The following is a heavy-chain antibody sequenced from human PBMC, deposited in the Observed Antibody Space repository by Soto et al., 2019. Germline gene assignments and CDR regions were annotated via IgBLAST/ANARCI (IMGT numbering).Heavy chain of an antibody. D-gene: IGHD2-8*02. Sequence: QVQLVQSGAEVKKPGASVKVSCKASGYTFTGYYMHWVRQAPGQGLEWMGWINPNSGGTDYAQKVQGRVTMTRDTSISTAYMELSRLRSDDTAVYYCARVRSSGGDCFDYWRQGPLVTVSS. CDR2: INPNSGGT. CDR1: GYTFTGYY. J-gene: IGHJ4*02. CDR3: ARVRSSGGDCFDY. V-gene: IGHV1-2*02.